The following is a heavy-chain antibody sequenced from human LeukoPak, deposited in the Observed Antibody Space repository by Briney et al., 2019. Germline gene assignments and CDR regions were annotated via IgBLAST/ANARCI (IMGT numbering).Heavy chain of an antibody. CDR3: ARADWNYDLWFDP. D-gene: IGHD1-7*01. Sequence: SETLSLTCTVSGGSISSGGYYWSWIRQHPGKGLEWIGYIYYSGSTYYNPSLKSRVTISVDTSKNQFSLKLSSVTAADTAVYYCARADWNYDLWFDPWGQGTLVTVSS. CDR1: GGSISSGGYY. J-gene: IGHJ5*02. CDR2: IYYSGST. V-gene: IGHV4-31*03.